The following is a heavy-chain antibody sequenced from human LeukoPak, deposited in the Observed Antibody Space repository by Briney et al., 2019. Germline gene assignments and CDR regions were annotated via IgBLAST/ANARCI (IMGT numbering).Heavy chain of an antibody. V-gene: IGHV1-69*13. J-gene: IGHJ6*03. Sequence: ASVXXSCKASGGTFSSYAISWVRQAPGQGLEWMGGIIPIFGTANYAQKFQGRVTITADEATSTAYMELSRLRSEDRAVYYCARTPDIVVVPAALYYYYYYMDVWGKGTTVTVSS. CDR3: ARTPDIVVVPAALYYYYYYMDV. CDR1: GGTFSSYA. D-gene: IGHD2-2*01. CDR2: IIPIFGTA.